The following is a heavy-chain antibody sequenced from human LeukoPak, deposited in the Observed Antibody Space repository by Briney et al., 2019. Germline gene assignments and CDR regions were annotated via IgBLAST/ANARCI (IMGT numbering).Heavy chain of an antibody. J-gene: IGHJ4*02. CDR1: GFTFSDYW. D-gene: IGHD3-3*02. Sequence: GGSLRLSCAVSGFTFSDYWVTWVRRTTGKGLEFVANINRDGSVKNYVDSVTGRFTISRDNAKNSLYLQMTSLRVDDTAIYYCARDPGFSSFDYWGQGTLVTVSS. CDR3: ARDPGFSSFDY. V-gene: IGHV3-7*01. CDR2: INRDGSVK.